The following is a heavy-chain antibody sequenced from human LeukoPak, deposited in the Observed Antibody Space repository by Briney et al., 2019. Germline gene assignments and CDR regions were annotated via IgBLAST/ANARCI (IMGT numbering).Heavy chain of an antibody. J-gene: IGHJ4*02. CDR3: ARPDITGTQN. CDR1: AGSISSSSYY. CDR2: IYYSGST. V-gene: IGHV4-39*01. Sequence: KSSETLSLTCTVSAGSISSSSYYWGWIRQPPGKGLEWIGSIYYSGSTYYNPSLKSRVILSVDTSKNQFSLKLSFMTAADTAVYYCARPDITGTQNWGQGTLVTVSS. D-gene: IGHD1-7*01.